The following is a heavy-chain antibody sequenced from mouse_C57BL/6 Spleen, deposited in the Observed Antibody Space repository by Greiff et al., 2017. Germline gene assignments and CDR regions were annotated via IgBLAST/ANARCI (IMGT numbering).Heavy chain of an antibody. J-gene: IGHJ2*01. D-gene: IGHD1-1*01. CDR1: GYTFTDYY. CDR2: INPNNGGT. Sequence: EVQLQQSGPELVKPGASVKISCKASGYTFTDYYMNWVKQSHGKSLEWIGDINPNNGGTSYNQKFKGKATLTVDTSSSTAYMELRSLTSEDSAVYYCARSDSSDYWGQGTTLTVSS. CDR3: ARSDSSDY. V-gene: IGHV1-26*01.